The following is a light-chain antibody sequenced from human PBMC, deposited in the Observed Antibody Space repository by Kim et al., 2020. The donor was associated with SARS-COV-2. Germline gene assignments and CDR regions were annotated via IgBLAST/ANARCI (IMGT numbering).Light chain of an antibody. CDR2: LNSDGSH. V-gene: IGLV4-69*01. CDR1: SGHSSYA. CDR3: QTWGTGIHVV. J-gene: IGLJ2*01. Sequence: VKLTCTRSSGHSSYAIAWHQQQPEKGPRYLMKLNSDGSHSKGDGIPDRFSGSSSGAERYLTISSLQSEDEADYYCQTWGTGIHVVFGGGTKLTVL.